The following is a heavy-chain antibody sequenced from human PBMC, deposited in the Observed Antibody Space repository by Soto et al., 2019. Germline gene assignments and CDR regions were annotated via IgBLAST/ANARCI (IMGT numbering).Heavy chain of an antibody. V-gene: IGHV1-2*02. CDR3: ARALYLHDSREPFDS. J-gene: IGHJ4*02. D-gene: IGHD4-4*01. CDR1: GYTFTDFY. CDR2: INPNSGGT. Sequence: GALVKVSCKTSGYTFTDFYIHWVRQAPGQGLEWLGWINPNSGGTNYAQKFQGRVTMTTDTSIRTAYMELSRLRSDDTAVYHCARALYLHDSREPFDSWGQGTMVTV.